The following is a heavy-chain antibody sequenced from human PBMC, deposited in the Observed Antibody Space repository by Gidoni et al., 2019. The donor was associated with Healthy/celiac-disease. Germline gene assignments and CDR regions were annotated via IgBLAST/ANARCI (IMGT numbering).Heavy chain of an antibody. CDR1: GFTFGSYA. J-gene: IGHJ6*02. Sequence: EVQLLESGGGLVQPGVSLRLSCSASGFTFGSYAMTWVRQAPGKGMEWVSAISGSGGSTYYAESVKGRFTISRDNSKNTLYLQMNSLRAEDTAVYYCAKFRNDYSNYGYYYGMDVWGQGTTVTVSS. CDR2: ISGSGGST. CDR3: AKFRNDYSNYGYYYGMDV. V-gene: IGHV3-23*01. D-gene: IGHD4-4*01.